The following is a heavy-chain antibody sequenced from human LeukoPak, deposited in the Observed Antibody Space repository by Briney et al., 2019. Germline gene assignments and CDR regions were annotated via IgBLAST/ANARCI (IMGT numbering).Heavy chain of an antibody. Sequence: PSETLSLTCTVSGGSISSYYWNWIRQPPGKGLEWIGYIYYSESTNYNPSLKSRVTISVDTSKNQFSLKLSSVTAADTAVYYCANSRWYNAFDIWGQGTMVTVSS. CDR2: IYYSEST. D-gene: IGHD6-13*01. J-gene: IGHJ3*02. CDR3: ANSRWYNAFDI. V-gene: IGHV4-59*03. CDR1: GGSISSYY.